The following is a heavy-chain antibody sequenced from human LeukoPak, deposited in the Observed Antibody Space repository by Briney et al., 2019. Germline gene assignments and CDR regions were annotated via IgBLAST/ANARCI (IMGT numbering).Heavy chain of an antibody. V-gene: IGHV3-21*01. CDR3: ASETKRGYSYGSPTDAFDI. J-gene: IGHJ3*02. Sequence: AGGSLRLSCAASGFTFSNAWMSWVRQAPGKGLEWVSSISTSSSYIYYADSVKGRFTISRHNAKNSLYLQMNSLRAEDTAVYYCASETKRGYSYGSPTDAFDIWGQGTMVTVSS. CDR2: ISTSSSYI. CDR1: GFTFSNAW. D-gene: IGHD5-18*01.